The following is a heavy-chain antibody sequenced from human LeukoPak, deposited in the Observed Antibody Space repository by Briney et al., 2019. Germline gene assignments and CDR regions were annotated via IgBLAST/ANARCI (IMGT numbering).Heavy chain of an antibody. CDR2: ISSTAYGGTA. CDR1: GFTFRSYA. CDR3: SRVAVPPDY. V-gene: IGHV3-49*04. J-gene: IGHJ4*02. Sequence: PGGSLRLSCTASGFTFRSYALTWVRQAPGMGPEWVGFISSTAYGGTAEYAASVRGRFTISRDDSKSIAFLQMNSLKTEDTAMYYCSRVAVPPDYWGQGTLVTVSS. D-gene: IGHD4-17*01.